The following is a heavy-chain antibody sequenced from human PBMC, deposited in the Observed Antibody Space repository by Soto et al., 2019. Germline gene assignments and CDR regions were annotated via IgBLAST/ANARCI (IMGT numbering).Heavy chain of an antibody. CDR3: ARVDDYVWGSFSP. CDR1: GYTFTTHG. V-gene: IGHV1-18*04. J-gene: IGHJ4*02. Sequence: GASVKVSCKASGYTFTTHGISWVRQAPGQGLEWMGWISPYNGKTTYAQKVQGRVTMTTDTSTSTAYMELRGLRSDDTAVYYCARVDDYVWGSFSPWGQGTQVTVSS. CDR2: ISPYNGKT. D-gene: IGHD3-16*01.